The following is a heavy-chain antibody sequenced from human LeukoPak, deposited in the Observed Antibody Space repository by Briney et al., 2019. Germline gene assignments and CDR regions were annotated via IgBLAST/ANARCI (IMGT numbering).Heavy chain of an antibody. CDR1: GYTFTGYY. D-gene: IGHD2-2*01. CDR2: INPNSGGT. CDR3: ARVAQVVPAAPNWFDP. Sequence: ASVKVSCKASGYTFTGYYMHWVRQAPGQGLEWMGWINPNSGGTNYAQKFQGRVTMTRDTSISTAYMELSRLRSDDTAVYYCARVAQVVPAAPNWFDPWGQGTLVTVSS. V-gene: IGHV1-2*02. J-gene: IGHJ5*02.